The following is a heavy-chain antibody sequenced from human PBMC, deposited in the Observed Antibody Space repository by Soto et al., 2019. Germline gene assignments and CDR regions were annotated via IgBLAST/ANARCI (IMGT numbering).Heavy chain of an antibody. D-gene: IGHD3-22*01. V-gene: IGHV5-51*01. J-gene: IGHJ4*02. CDR1: GYTFTSYW. CDR3: ARTYYYDNSGYYFY. CDR2: IYPGDSDT. Sequence: PGESLKISCKGSGYTFTSYWIGWVRQMPGKGLEWMGIIYPGDSDTRYSPSFQGQVTMSADNSISTAYLQWSSLKASDTAMYYCARTYYYDNSGYYFYWGQGTLVTSPQ.